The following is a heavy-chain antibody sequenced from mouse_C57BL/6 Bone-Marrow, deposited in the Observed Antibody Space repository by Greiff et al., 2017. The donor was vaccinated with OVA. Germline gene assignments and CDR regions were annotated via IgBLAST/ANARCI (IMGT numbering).Heavy chain of an antibody. V-gene: IGHV1-50*01. CDR1: GYTFTSYW. D-gene: IGHD1-1*01. J-gene: IGHJ2*01. CDR2: IDPSDSYT. Sequence: VQLQQPGAELVKPGASVKLSCKASGYTFTSYWMQWVKQRPGQGLEWIGEIDPSDSYTNYNQKFKGKATLTVDTSSSTAYMQLSSLTSEDSAVYYCARKEEDYGRLSDYWGQGTTLTVSS. CDR3: ARKEEDYGRLSDY.